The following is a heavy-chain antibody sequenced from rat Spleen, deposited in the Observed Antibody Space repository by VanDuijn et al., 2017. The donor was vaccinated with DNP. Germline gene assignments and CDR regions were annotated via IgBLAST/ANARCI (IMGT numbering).Heavy chain of an antibody. J-gene: IGHJ1*01. CDR2: ISTSGSRT. D-gene: IGHD1-2*01. V-gene: IGHV5-25*01. CDR1: GFTFSNYY. Sequence: EVQLVESGGGLVQPGRSLNLSCAASGFTFSNYYMAWVRQAPKKGLEWVASISTSGSRTYYPDSVKGRFTLSRDDAKSSLYLQMNSLKSEDTATYYCARRVYTNYVYFDFWGPATMVTVSS. CDR3: ARRVYTNYVYFDF.